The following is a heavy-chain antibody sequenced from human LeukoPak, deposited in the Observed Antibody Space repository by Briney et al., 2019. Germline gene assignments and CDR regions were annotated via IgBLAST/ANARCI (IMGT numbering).Heavy chain of an antibody. CDR1: GFTFSAFY. J-gene: IGHJ2*01. CDR3: ARVGPAAAGRGYCYFDL. CDR2: IMRIGYSR. Sequence: PGGSLRLSCAASGFTFSAFYMSWIRQAPGKGRECVSYIMRIGYSRYYADSVKGGFTISRDNAQRSLYLQMNSLRAEDTAVYYCARVGPAAAGRGYCYFDLWGRGTLVTVSS. V-gene: IGHV3-11*01. D-gene: IGHD6-13*01.